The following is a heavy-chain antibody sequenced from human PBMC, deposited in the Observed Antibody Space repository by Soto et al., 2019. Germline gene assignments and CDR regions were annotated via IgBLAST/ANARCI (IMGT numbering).Heavy chain of an antibody. CDR1: GGSISSGDYY. D-gene: IGHD2-15*01. CDR3: ARDRYCSGGSCYWFDP. Sequence: KPSETLSLTCTVSGGSISSGDYYWSWIRQPPGKGLEWIGYIYYSGSTYYNPSLKSRVTISVDTSKNQFSLKLSSVTAADTAVYYCARDRYCSGGSCYWFDPWGQGTLVTVSS. J-gene: IGHJ5*02. V-gene: IGHV4-30-4*01. CDR2: IYYSGST.